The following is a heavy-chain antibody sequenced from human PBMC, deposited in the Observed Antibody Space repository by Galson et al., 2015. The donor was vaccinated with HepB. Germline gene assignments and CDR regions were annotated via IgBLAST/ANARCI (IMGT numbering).Heavy chain of an antibody. Sequence: SLRLSCAASGFTFSSYAMSWVRQAPGKGLEWVSAISGSGGSTYYADSVKGRFTISRDNSKNTMYLQMNSLRAEDTAVYYCAKLSDYYDSSGYYPHWGQGTLVTVSS. CDR3: AKLSDYYDSSGYYPH. CDR1: GFTFSSYA. J-gene: IGHJ4*02. CDR2: ISGSGGST. V-gene: IGHV3-23*01. D-gene: IGHD3-22*01.